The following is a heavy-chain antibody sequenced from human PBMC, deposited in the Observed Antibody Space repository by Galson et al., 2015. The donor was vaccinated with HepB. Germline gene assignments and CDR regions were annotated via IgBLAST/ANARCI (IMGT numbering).Heavy chain of an antibody. CDR3: AKDRGDYDFWSGYSHYGMDV. CDR2: ISYDGSNK. J-gene: IGHJ6*02. D-gene: IGHD3-3*01. V-gene: IGHV3-30*18. Sequence: SLRLSCAASGFTFSSYGMHWVRQAPGKGLEWVAVISYDGSNKYYADSVKGRFTISRDNSKNTLYLQMNSLRVEDTAVYYCAKDRGDYDFWSGYSHYGMDVWGQGTTVTVSS. CDR1: GFTFSSYG.